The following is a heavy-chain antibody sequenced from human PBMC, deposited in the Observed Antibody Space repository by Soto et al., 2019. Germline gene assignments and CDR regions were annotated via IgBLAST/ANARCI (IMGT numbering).Heavy chain of an antibody. Sequence: PGGSLRLSCAASGFTFSSYGMHWVRQAPGKGLEWVAVISYDGSNKYYADPVKGRFTISRDNSKNTLYLQMNSLRAEDTAVYYCARERIPGYYYYYGMDVWGQGTTVTVSS. V-gene: IGHV3-30*03. CDR3: ARERIPGYYYYYGMDV. D-gene: IGHD2-21*01. CDR2: ISYDGSNK. J-gene: IGHJ6*02. CDR1: GFTFSSYG.